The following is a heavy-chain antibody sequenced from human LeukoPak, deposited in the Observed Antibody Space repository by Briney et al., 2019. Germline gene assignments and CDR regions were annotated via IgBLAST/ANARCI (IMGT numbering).Heavy chain of an antibody. CDR1: GGSFSSDSYY. CDR3: ARDRLLWGPFDI. CDR2: VYTSGST. V-gene: IGHV4-61*02. D-gene: IGHD7-27*01. J-gene: IGHJ3*02. Sequence: PSETLSLTCIVSGGSFSSDSYYWNWIRQPAGKGLEWIGRVYTSGSTNYNPSLKSRVSISVDTSKNQFSLRLTSVTAADTAVYYCARDRLLWGPFDIWGQGTMLTVSS.